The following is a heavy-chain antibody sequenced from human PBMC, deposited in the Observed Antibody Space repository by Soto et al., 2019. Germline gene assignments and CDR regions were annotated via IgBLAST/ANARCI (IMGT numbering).Heavy chain of an antibody. V-gene: IGHV4-61*01. J-gene: IGHJ4*02. CDR2: IYYSGST. D-gene: IGHD3-10*01. CDR3: AREQGDKYGSGSYYFDY. Sequence: SETLSLTCTVSGGSVSSGSYYWGWIRQPPGKGLEWIGYIYYSGSTNYNPSLKSRVTISVDTSKNQFSLKLSSVTAADTAVYYCAREQGDKYGSGSYYFDYWGQGTLVTVSS. CDR1: GGSVSSGSYY.